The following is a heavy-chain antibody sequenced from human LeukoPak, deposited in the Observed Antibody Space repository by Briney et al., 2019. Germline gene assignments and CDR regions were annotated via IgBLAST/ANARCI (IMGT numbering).Heavy chain of an antibody. CDR2: IYYSGST. D-gene: IGHD3-22*01. V-gene: IGHV4-30-4*01. J-gene: IGHJ4*02. CDR3: ARGAHYYDSSGLLDY. Sequence: SQTLSLTCTVSGGSISSGDYYWSWIRQPPGKGLEWIGYIYYSGSTYYNPSLKSRVTMSVDTSKNQFSLKLSSVTAADTAVYYCARGAHYYDSSGLLDYWGQGTLVTVSS. CDR1: GGSISSGDYY.